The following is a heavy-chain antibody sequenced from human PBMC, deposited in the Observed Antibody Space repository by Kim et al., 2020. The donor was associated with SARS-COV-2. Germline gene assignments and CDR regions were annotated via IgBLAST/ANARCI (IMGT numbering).Heavy chain of an antibody. D-gene: IGHD3-3*01. V-gene: IGHV4-61*08. CDR2: AYHSGTN. CDR3: ARSQHYDFWSSYKNYYYGMDV. Sequence: SETLSLTCSVSGGSVNSGDYYWSWIRQPPGKGLEWIGDAYHSGTNTYNRALKSRVSISIETPKNQFSLKLKSVTEADTAVYYCARSQHYDFWSSYKNYYYGMDVWGQGTTVTVSS. J-gene: IGHJ6*02. CDR1: GGSVNSGDYY.